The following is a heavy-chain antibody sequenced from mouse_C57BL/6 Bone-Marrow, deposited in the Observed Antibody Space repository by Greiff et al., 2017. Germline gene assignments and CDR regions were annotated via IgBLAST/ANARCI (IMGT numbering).Heavy chain of an antibody. CDR2: INPNSGST. D-gene: IGHD2-5*01. CDR1: GYTFTSYW. CDR3: ARSSHYSNYVGAMDY. J-gene: IGHJ4*01. Sequence: VKLQQPGAELVKPGASVKLSCKASGYTFTSYWMHLLKQRPGQGLEWIGMINPNSGSTNYNEKFKSKATLTVDKSSRTAYMQLSSMTSDDSAVYYGARSSHYSNYVGAMDYWGQGTSVTVSS. V-gene: IGHV1-64*01.